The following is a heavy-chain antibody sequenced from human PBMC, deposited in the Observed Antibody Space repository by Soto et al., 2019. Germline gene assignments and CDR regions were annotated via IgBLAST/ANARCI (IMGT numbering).Heavy chain of an antibody. D-gene: IGHD3-16*01. CDR1: GYTFTNYG. J-gene: IGHJ4*02. CDR3: ARGSDSWGW. V-gene: IGHV1-18*01. CDR2: INPYNAKT. Sequence: QVQLVQSGAEVKKPGSSVKVSCKASGYTFTNYGITWVRQAPGQGLERMGWINPYNAKTNSAQKFQGIVSMPTDTSSSTAYMEVLSLRSDDTAIYYCARGSDSWGWWGQGTLVTVSS.